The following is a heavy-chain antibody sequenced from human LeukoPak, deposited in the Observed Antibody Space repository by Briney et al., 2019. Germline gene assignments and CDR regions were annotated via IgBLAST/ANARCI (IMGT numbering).Heavy chain of an antibody. J-gene: IGHJ4*02. CDR2: IYYSGST. V-gene: IGHV4-39*07. Sequence: PSETLSLTCTVSGGSISSSSYYWGWIRQPPGKGLEWIGSIYYSGSTYYNPSLKSRVTISVDTSKNQFSLKLRSVTAADTAVYYCARAVAGGYFDWLSPYYFDYWGQGTLVTVSS. CDR3: ARAVAGGYFDWLSPYYFDY. CDR1: GGSISSSSYY. D-gene: IGHD3-9*01.